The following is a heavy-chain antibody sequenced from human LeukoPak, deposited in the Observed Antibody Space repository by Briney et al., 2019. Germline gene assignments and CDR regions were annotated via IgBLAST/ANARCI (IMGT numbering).Heavy chain of an antibody. CDR3: ARGIAVAGDPKFDY. CDR2: IYYSGST. J-gene: IGHJ4*02. D-gene: IGHD6-19*01. V-gene: IGHV4-61*08. CDR1: GGSISSGGYY. Sequence: SETLSLTCTVSGGSISSGGYYWSWIRQHPGKGLEWIGYIYYSGSTNYNPSLKSRVTISVDTSKNQFSLKLSSVTAADTAVYYCARGIAVAGDPKFDYWGQGTLVTVSS.